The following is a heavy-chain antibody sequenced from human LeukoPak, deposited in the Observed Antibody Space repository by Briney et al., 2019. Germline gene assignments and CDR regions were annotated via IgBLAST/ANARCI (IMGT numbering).Heavy chain of an antibody. CDR1: GFTFSSYA. V-gene: IGHV3-23*01. CDR3: ACYFCSGGSCYRYFDY. J-gene: IGHJ4*02. D-gene: IGHD2-15*01. Sequence: GGSLRLSCAASGFTFSSYAMSWVRQPPGKGLEWVSTISGSGGGTYYADSVKGRFTISRDNSKNTLYLQMNSLRPEDTAVYYCACYFCSGGSCYRYFDYWGQGTLVTVSS. CDR2: ISGSGGGT.